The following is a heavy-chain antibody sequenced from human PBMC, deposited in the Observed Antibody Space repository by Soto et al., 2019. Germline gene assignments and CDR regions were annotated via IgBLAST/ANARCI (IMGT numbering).Heavy chain of an antibody. CDR3: ARAGCSSTSCYFDYYYYYMDV. J-gene: IGHJ6*03. V-gene: IGHV4-59*01. D-gene: IGHD2-2*01. CDR1: GGSISSYY. Sequence: PSETLSLTCTVSGGSISSYYWSWIRQPPGKGLEWIGYIYYSGSTNYNPSLKSRVTISVDTSKNQFSLKLSSVTAADTAVYYCARAGCSSTSCYFDYYYYYMDVWGKGTTVTVSS. CDR2: IYYSGST.